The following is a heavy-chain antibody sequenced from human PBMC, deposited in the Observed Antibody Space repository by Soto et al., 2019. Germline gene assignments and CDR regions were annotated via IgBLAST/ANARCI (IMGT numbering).Heavy chain of an antibody. CDR1: GYTFTSYS. J-gene: IGHJ6*02. CDR3: ARSAADHYYYYGMDV. CDR2: INAGNGNT. Sequence: ASVKVSCKASGYTFTSYSIHWVRQAPGQRLEWMGWINAGNGNTKYSQKFQGRVTITRDTSASTAYMELSSLRSEDTAVYYCARSAADHYYYYGMDVWGQGTTVTVSS. V-gene: IGHV1-3*01. D-gene: IGHD6-13*01.